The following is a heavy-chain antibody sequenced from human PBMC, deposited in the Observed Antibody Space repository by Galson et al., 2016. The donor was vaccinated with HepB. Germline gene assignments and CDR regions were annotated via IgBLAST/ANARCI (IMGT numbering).Heavy chain of an antibody. D-gene: IGHD1-26*01. Sequence: SLRLSCAASGFTFSSYGIHWVRQAPGKGLEWVAVVSYDGSDKYYADSVKGRFTISRDNSNNTLFLQMNSLRAEDTAVYYCAKEAGGRYYLHFGYWGQGTLVTASA. J-gene: IGHJ4*02. CDR1: GFTFSSYG. CDR3: AKEAGGRYYLHFGY. V-gene: IGHV3-30*18. CDR2: VSYDGSDK.